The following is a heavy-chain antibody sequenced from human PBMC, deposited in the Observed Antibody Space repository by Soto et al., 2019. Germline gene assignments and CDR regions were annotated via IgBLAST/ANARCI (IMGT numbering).Heavy chain of an antibody. J-gene: IGHJ4*02. CDR2: ISPNSGGT. CDR1: GYNFIGYY. Sequence: GASVKVSCKASGYNFIGYYMYWVRQAPGQGLEWMGWISPNSGGTNYAQNFQGRVTMNRDTSISTAYLELSRLRSDDTAVYYCARPGSDLWSGYYPLEDWGQGTLVTVSS. D-gene: IGHD3-3*01. V-gene: IGHV1-2*02. CDR3: ARPGSDLWSGYYPLED.